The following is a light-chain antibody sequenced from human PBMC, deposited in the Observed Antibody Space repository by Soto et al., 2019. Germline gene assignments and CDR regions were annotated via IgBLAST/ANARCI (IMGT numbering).Light chain of an antibody. V-gene: IGKV2-28*01. CDR1: QSLVHXXXYNX. Sequence: DIVMTQSPLSLPVTPGEPASISCRSSQSLVHXXXYNXLDWYLQKPGQSPQVLIYMGSNRASGVPDRFSGSGSGTDFTLKISRVEAEDVGVYYCMQTLQSRTFGQGTKVEI. CDR3: MQTLQSRT. CDR2: MGS. J-gene: IGKJ1*01.